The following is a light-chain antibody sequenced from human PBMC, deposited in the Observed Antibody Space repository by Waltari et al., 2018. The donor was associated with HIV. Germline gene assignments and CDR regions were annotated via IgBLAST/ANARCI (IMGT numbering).Light chain of an antibody. Sequence: DIQMTQSPSSLSASVGARVTITCRARQSISGYLNWYQQKPGKAPNLLIYTASSLQSGVPSSFSGSGFGTDFTLTISSLQPEDFATYYCQQSYTTPRTFGQVTKVEIK. CDR3: QQSYTTPRT. V-gene: IGKV1-39*01. J-gene: IGKJ1*01. CDR1: QSISGY. CDR2: TAS.